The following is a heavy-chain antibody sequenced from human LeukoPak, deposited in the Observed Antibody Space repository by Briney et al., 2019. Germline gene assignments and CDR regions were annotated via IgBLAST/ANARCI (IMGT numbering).Heavy chain of an antibody. D-gene: IGHD2/OR15-2a*01. Sequence: GGSLRLSCAASGFTFSSYGMHWVRQAPGKGLEWVSFISYDGRIKYYADCVKGRLTISRDNSKDTLSLQMNSPRAEDTAIYYCARDLSEKYSIDYWGQGTLVTVSS. V-gene: IGHV3-30*03. J-gene: IGHJ4*02. CDR2: ISYDGRIK. CDR3: ARDLSEKYSIDY. CDR1: GFTFSSYG.